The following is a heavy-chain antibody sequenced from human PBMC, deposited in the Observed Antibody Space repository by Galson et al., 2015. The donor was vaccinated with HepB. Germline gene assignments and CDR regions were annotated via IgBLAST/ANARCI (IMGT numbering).Heavy chain of an antibody. CDR2: ISNDATNK. D-gene: IGHD5-12*01. Sequence: SLRLSCAASGFTFRSYGMYWVRQAPGKGLEWVALISNDATNKQYAESVSGRFTISRDNSKNTLYLHMNTLRPEDTAVYYCVKRQYSSGYEPFDYWGQGTLVTVSS. J-gene: IGHJ4*02. CDR1: GFTFRSYG. V-gene: IGHV3-30*18. CDR3: VKRQYSSGYEPFDY.